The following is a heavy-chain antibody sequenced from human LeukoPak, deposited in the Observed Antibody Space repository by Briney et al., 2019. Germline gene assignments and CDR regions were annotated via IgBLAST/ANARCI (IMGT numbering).Heavy chain of an antibody. CDR2: MNPNSGNT. V-gene: IGHV1-8*01. J-gene: IGHJ6*02. D-gene: IGHD3-10*01. Sequence: VASVKVSCKASGYTLTSYDINWVRQATGQGLEWMGWMNPNSGNTGYAQKFQGRVTMTRNTSISTAYMELSSLRSEDTAVYYCARGGNAVRGVLYGMDVWGQGTTVTVSS. CDR3: ARGGNAVRGVLYGMDV. CDR1: GYTLTSYD.